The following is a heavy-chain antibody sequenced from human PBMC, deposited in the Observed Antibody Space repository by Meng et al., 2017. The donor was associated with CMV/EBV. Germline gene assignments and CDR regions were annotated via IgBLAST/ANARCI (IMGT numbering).Heavy chain of an antibody. D-gene: IGHD6-6*01. V-gene: IGHV3-7*01. CDR2: IKQDGSEK. CDR1: GFTFSSYW. Sequence: GESLKISCAASGFTFSSYWMSWVRQAPGKGLEWVANIKQDGSEKYYVDSVKGRFTISRDNAKNSLYLQMNSLRAEDTAVYYCARDDHIAARPRFDYWGQGTLVTVSS. CDR3: ARDDHIAARPRFDY. J-gene: IGHJ4*02.